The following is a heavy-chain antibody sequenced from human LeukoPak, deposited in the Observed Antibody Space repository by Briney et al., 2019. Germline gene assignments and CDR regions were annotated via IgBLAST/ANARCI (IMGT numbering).Heavy chain of an antibody. Sequence: GGSLRLSCAASGFTFSSHVMSWVRQAPGKGLEWVSGISGSGGSTYYADSVKGRFTISRDNSKNTLYLQMNSLRAEDTAVYYCAKTARPNTRYYDILTGSYYFDYWGQGTLVTVSS. V-gene: IGHV3-23*01. CDR1: GFTFSSHV. J-gene: IGHJ4*02. D-gene: IGHD3-9*01. CDR3: AKTARPNTRYYDILTGSYYFDY. CDR2: ISGSGGST.